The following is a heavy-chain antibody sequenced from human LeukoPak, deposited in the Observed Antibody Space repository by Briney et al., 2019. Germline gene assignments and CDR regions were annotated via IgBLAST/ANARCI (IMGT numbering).Heavy chain of an antibody. D-gene: IGHD4-17*01. V-gene: IGHV4-59*01. CDR3: ARTASTVTTAIDY. J-gene: IGHJ4*02. Sequence: PSETLSLTCTVSGGSISGYYWSWIRQPQGKGLEWIGYIDYSGSTDYNPSLKSRITISVATSKNQFSLKLSSVTAADTAVYYCARTASTVTTAIDYWGRGTLVIVSS. CDR2: IDYSGST. CDR1: GGSISGYY.